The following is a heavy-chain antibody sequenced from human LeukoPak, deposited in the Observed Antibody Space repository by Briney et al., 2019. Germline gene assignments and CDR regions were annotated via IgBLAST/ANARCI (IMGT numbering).Heavy chain of an antibody. Sequence: GGSLRLSCAASGIKFSYSAMHRVRQAPGKGLQWVALISYDGSNKDYVDSVKGRFTISRDNSKNTLYLQMNSLRPEDTAIYYCAKDQGTAIFGMIIPDWYFDLWGRGTLVTVSS. CDR3: AKDQGTAIFGMIIPDWYFDL. V-gene: IGHV3-30*18. CDR2: ISYDGSNK. J-gene: IGHJ2*01. CDR1: GIKFSYSA. D-gene: IGHD3-3*01.